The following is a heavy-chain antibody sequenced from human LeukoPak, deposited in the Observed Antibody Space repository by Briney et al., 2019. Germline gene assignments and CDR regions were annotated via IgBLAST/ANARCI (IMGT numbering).Heavy chain of an antibody. CDR3: ARDAYYDGSGSSPNWFDP. CDR2: INPSGGTT. J-gene: IGHJ5*02. D-gene: IGHD3-22*01. Sequence: TSVKVSCKTSGYTFTNYYIHWVRQAPGHGLEWMGIINPSGGTTDYARKLQGRVTMTRDTSTSTVYMDLSSLRSDDTAIYYCARDAYYDGSGSSPNWFDPWGQGILVTVSS. V-gene: IGHV1-46*01. CDR1: GYTFTNYY.